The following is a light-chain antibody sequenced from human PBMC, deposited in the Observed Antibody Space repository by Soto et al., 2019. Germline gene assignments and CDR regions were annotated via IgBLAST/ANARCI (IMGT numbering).Light chain of an antibody. Sequence: QSALTQPRSVSGAPGQSVTISCTGTSSDVGGYNYVSWYQQHPGKAPKVMMYDVSERPSGVPDRFSGSKDGNTASLTISGLQAEDEAYYYCCSYAGSPRYVLGTGTKLTVL. J-gene: IGLJ1*01. CDR2: DVS. CDR1: SSDVGGYNY. CDR3: CSYAGSPRYV. V-gene: IGLV2-11*01.